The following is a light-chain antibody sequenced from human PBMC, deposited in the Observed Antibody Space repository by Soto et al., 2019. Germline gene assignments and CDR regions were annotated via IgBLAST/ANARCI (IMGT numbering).Light chain of an antibody. CDR1: QSLLQSNGNNY. V-gene: IGKV2-28*01. CDR2: LGS. CDR3: MQVLQPPLP. J-gene: IGKJ4*01. Sequence: DIVMTQSPLSLPVTPGDPASISCRSSQSLLQSNGNNYLVWYLQKPGQSPQLLLYLGSNRASGVPDRFSGSGSGTDFTLKISSVEAEDVGVYYCMQVLQPPLPFGGGTKVEIK.